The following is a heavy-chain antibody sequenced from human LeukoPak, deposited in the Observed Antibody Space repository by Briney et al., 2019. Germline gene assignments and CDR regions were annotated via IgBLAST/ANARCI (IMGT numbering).Heavy chain of an antibody. V-gene: IGHV5-51*01. CDR2: TFAGYSFS. J-gene: IGHJ2*01. Sequence: PGESLKISCQSSGYNFTPYWIAWVRQMPGKGLEWMGITFAGYSFSIYSPSFEGQVTMSVDKPISTAYLQWRSLKASDTAMYYCARHFHPAETTGGYFDLWGRGTLVTVSA. CDR3: ARHFHPAETTGGYFDL. CDR1: GYNFTPYW. D-gene: IGHD4-17*01.